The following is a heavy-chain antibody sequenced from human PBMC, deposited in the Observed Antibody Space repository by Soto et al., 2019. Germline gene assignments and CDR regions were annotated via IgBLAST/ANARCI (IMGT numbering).Heavy chain of an antibody. CDR1: GFTFSSYG. V-gene: IGHV3-33*01. J-gene: IGHJ4*02. CDR2: IWYDGSNK. CDR3: ARDPSGYPDY. D-gene: IGHD3-22*01. Sequence: QVQLVESGGGVVQPGRSLRLSCAASGFTFSSYGMHWVRQAPGKGLEWVAVIWYDGSNKYYADSVKGRFTISGDNSKNTLYLQMNSLRAEDTAVYYCARDPSGYPDYWGQGTLVTVSS.